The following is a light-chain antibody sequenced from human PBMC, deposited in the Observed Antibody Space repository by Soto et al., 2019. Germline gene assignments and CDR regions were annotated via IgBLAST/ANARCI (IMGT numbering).Light chain of an antibody. CDR2: GAS. CDR1: QSIRSSY. Sequence: EIVMTQSPATLSVSPGERATLSCWASQSIRSSYLAWYQQKPGQAPRLLIYGASRRATGLPDRSSGRESETAFTLTISRLEPEDFAVYYWQQYCTSGTFGQGTKVDIK. CDR3: QQYCTSGT. V-gene: IGKV3-20*01. J-gene: IGKJ1*01.